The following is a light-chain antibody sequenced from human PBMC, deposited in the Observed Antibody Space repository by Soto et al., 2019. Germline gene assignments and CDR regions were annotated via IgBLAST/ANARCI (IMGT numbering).Light chain of an antibody. CDR1: QSVSTN. CDR2: GAS. J-gene: IGKJ2*01. CDR3: HQYNNWPYT. V-gene: IGKV3-15*01. Sequence: EIVMTQSPDTLSVSPGERATLSCRASQSVSTNLAWSQQERGQAPTLLIYGASTRAAGIVARFSCSGSGTEFTLTISSLQSEDFAVYHCHQYNNWPYTFGQVTKLEIK.